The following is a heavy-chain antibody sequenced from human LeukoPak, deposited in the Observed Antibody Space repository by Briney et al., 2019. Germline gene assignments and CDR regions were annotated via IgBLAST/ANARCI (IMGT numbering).Heavy chain of an antibody. J-gene: IGHJ4*02. D-gene: IGHD6-13*01. CDR3: ARGGPATDTDLGC. Sequence: GGSLRLSCAASGFSFSSHWMNWVRQAPGKGLQWVATIKGDGSEKFYVDSVKGRFTISRDNAKNSLYLQMNILRAEDTAVYYCARGGPATDTDLGCWGQGTLVIVSS. CDR2: IKGDGSEK. CDR1: GFSFSSHW. V-gene: IGHV3-7*01.